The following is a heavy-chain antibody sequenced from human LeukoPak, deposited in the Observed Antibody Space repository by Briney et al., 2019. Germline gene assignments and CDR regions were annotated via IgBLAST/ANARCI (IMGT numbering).Heavy chain of an antibody. Sequence: GASVKVSCKVSGYTLTELSMHWVRQAPGKGLEWMGGFDPEDGETIYAQKFQSRVTMTEDTSTDTAYMELSSLRSEDTAVYYCATDDFCSSTSCYGAFDIWGQGTMVTVSS. CDR2: FDPEDGET. J-gene: IGHJ3*02. CDR3: ATDDFCSSTSCYGAFDI. CDR1: GYTLTELS. V-gene: IGHV1-24*01. D-gene: IGHD2-2*01.